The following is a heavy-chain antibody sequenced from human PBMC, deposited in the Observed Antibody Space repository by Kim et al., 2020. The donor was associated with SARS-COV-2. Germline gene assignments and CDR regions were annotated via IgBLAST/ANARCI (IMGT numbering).Heavy chain of an antibody. V-gene: IGHV4-59*13. D-gene: IGHD1-26*01. Sequence: SETLSLTCTVSGGSISSYYWSWIRQPPGKGLEWIGYIYYSGSTNYNPSLKSRVTISVDTSKNQFSLKLSSVTAADTAVYYCAGVEPGSYLGNFDYWGQGTLVTVSS. CDR3: AGVEPGSYLGNFDY. CDR1: GGSISSYY. CDR2: IYYSGST. J-gene: IGHJ4*02.